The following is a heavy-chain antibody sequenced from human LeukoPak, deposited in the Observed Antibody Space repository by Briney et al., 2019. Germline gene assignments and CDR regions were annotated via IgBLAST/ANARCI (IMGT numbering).Heavy chain of an antibody. D-gene: IGHD4-17*01. Sequence: GGSLRLSCAASGFTFSSYAMHWVRQAPGKGLEGGAVISYDGSNKYYADSVKGRFTISRDNSKNTLYLQMNSLRAEDTAVYYCARGGDYLDYWGQGTLVTVSS. CDR3: ARGGDYLDY. J-gene: IGHJ4*02. CDR2: ISYDGSNK. CDR1: GFTFSSYA. V-gene: IGHV3-30-3*01.